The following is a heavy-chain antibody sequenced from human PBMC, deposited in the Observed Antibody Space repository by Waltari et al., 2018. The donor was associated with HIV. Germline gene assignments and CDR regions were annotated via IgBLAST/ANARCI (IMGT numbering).Heavy chain of an antibody. CDR1: GGSISSGGYY. V-gene: IGHV4-31*03. D-gene: IGHD2-2*01. J-gene: IGHJ6*02. Sequence: QVQLQESGPGLVKPSQTLSLTCTVSGGSISSGGYYWSWIRQHPGKGLEWIGYIYYSGSTYYTPALKSRVTISVDTAKNQFSLKLSSVTAADTAVYYCARDRCCSSISCYGCSDYYYYGMDVWGQGTTVTVSS. CDR2: IYYSGST. CDR3: ARDRCCSSISCYGCSDYYYYGMDV.